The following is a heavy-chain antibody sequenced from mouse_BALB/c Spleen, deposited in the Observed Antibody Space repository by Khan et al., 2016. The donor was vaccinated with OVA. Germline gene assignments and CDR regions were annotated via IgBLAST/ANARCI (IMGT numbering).Heavy chain of an antibody. J-gene: IGHJ1*01. Sequence: QIQLVQSGPELKKPGETVKISCKASGYTFTNYGMNWVKQAPGKGLKWMGWINTYTGEPTYADYFKGRFVFSLETSASTAYLQISNLNNEDMTTYCCARNSSCCYSDVWGAGTTVTVSS. CDR3: ARNSSCCYSDV. CDR2: INTYTGEP. V-gene: IGHV9-1*02. CDR1: GYTFTNYG.